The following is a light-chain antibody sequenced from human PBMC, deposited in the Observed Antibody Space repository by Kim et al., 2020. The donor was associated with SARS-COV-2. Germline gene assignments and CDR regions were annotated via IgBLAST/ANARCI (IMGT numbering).Light chain of an antibody. Sequence: SPAERAPPSCWASQKITSNYLAWFQQKPGQAPSLLIDGASSRAAGVPDRFSGSGSETDFTLTISRLEPEDIAVYYCQKYDDAPWTFGQGTKVEIK. CDR1: QKITSNY. CDR3: QKYDDAPWT. CDR2: GAS. V-gene: IGKV3-20*01. J-gene: IGKJ1*01.